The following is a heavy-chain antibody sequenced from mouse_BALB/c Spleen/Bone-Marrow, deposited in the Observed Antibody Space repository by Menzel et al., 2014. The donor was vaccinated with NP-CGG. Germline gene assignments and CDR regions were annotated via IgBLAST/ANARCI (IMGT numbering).Heavy chain of an antibody. Sequence: VKLVESGPGLVAPSQSLSITCTVSGFSLTSYGVHWVRQPPGKGLEWLGVIWAGGSTNYNSALMSRLGISKDNSKSQVFLKMNSLQTDDTAMYYCARVSSTMITTVFAYWGQGTLVTVSA. D-gene: IGHD2-4*01. J-gene: IGHJ3*01. CDR1: GFSLTSYG. CDR3: ARVSSTMITTVFAY. V-gene: IGHV2-9*02. CDR2: IWAGGST.